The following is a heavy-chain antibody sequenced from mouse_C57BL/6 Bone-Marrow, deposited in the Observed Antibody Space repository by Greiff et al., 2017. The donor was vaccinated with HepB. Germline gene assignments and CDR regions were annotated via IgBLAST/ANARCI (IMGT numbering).Heavy chain of an antibody. CDR2: INYDGSST. CDR3: ARVNYDYPFAY. J-gene: IGHJ3*01. D-gene: IGHD2-4*01. Sequence: EVKLVESEGGLVQPGRSMKLSCTASGFTFSDYYMAWVRQVPEKGLEWVANINYDGSSTYYLDSLKSRFIISRDNAKNILYLQMSSLKSEDTATYYCARVNYDYPFAYWGQGTLVTVSA. V-gene: IGHV5-16*01. CDR1: GFTFSDYY.